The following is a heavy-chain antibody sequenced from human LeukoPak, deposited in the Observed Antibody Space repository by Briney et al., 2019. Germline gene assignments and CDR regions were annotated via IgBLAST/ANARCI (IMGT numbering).Heavy chain of an antibody. CDR3: ARGGTYNYDSSGYSYYFDY. Sequence: GGSLRLSCAASGLAFSNYWMHWVRQAPGKGLVWVSRINHDGSSTTYADSVKGRFTISRDNAKNTLYLQMNSLRAEDTAVYYCARGGTYNYDSSGYSYYFDYWGQGTLVTVSS. J-gene: IGHJ4*02. V-gene: IGHV3-74*01. D-gene: IGHD3-22*01. CDR1: GLAFSNYW. CDR2: INHDGSST.